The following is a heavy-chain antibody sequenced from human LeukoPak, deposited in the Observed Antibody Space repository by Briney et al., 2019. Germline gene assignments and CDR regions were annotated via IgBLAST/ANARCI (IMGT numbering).Heavy chain of an antibody. CDR2: IWYDGSNQ. CDR3: ARASSGWWAVDY. CDR1: GFTFSTYP. J-gene: IGHJ4*02. Sequence: GGSLGLSCAASGFTFSTYPMTWVRQAPGKGLEWVAVIWYDGSNQYYADSVKGRFTISRDNPKNTVYLQMNSLRVEDTAVYYCARASSGWWAVDYWGQGTLVTVSS. V-gene: IGHV3-33*08. D-gene: IGHD6-19*01.